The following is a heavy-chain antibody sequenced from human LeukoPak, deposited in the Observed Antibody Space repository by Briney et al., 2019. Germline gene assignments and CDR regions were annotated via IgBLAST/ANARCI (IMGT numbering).Heavy chain of an antibody. Sequence: PGGSLRLSCAASGFTFSSYWMSWVRQAPGKGLEWVANIKQDGSEKYYVDSVMGRFTISRDNPKNSLYLQMNSLRAEDTALYYCVRSNNAGFDYWGQGTLVTVSS. D-gene: IGHD2-8*01. CDR2: IKQDGSEK. CDR3: VRSNNAGFDY. CDR1: GFTFSSYW. J-gene: IGHJ4*02. V-gene: IGHV3-7*01.